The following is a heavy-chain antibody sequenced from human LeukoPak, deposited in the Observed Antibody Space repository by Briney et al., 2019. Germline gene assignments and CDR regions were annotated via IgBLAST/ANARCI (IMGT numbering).Heavy chain of an antibody. CDR3: ASGDDFWSRYSFDY. D-gene: IGHD3-3*01. Sequence: PGGSLRLSCAASGFTFSSYEMNWVRQAPGKGLEWVSYISSSGSTIYYAESIKGRFTISGDNAKNSLYLQMHSLRAEDTAIYYCASGDDFWSRYSFDYWGQGTLVTVSS. CDR2: ISSSGSTI. CDR1: GFTFSSYE. V-gene: IGHV3-48*03. J-gene: IGHJ4*02.